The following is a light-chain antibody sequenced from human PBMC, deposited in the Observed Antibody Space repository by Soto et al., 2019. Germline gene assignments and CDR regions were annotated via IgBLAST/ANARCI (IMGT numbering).Light chain of an antibody. CDR3: YSYVGSYTWV. J-gene: IGLJ3*02. V-gene: IGLV2-11*01. CDR1: SGDVGGYNF. Sequence: QSALTQPRSVSGSPGQSVTISCTGTSGDVGGYNFVSWYQQHPGKAPTLMIFDVSQRPSGVPDRFSGSKSGNTASLTISGLQADDEAGSYCYSYVGSYTWVFGGGTKVTVL. CDR2: DVS.